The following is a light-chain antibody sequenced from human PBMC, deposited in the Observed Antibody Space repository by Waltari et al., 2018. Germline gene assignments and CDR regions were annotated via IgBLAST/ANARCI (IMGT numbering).Light chain of an antibody. CDR2: GKN. CDR1: GLRYYY. CDR3: NSRDSRGHPLV. V-gene: IGLV3-19*01. Sequence: SSELTQDPVVSVALGQTVRITCQGDGLRYYYENWYHQKPGQAPVLVMYGKNNRPPGIPDRFSGSYSGTTASLIITGAQAEDEGDYYCNSRDSRGHPLVFGTGTKVTVL. J-gene: IGLJ1*01.